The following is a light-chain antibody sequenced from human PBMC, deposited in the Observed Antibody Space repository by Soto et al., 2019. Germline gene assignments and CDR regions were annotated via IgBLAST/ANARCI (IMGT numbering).Light chain of an antibody. CDR1: QSVSSNS. CDR3: QQRSNWPFT. V-gene: IGKV3D-20*02. CDR2: GAS. J-gene: IGKJ3*01. Sequence: EIVLTQSPGTLSLSPGERATLSCRASQSVSSNSLAWFQLKPGQAPRLLIYGASSRATGIPDRFSGSGSRTDFTLTITSLEPEDFAVYYCQQRSNWPFTFGPGTKVDIK.